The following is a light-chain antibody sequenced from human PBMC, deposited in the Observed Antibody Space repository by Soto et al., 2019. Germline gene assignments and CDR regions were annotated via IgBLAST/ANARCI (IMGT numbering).Light chain of an antibody. Sequence: IVLTRSPGTLSLSPGGRATLSCSASQILSNKYLAWYQQKPGQAPRLLLYDASTRATGIPDRFTGSGSGTDFTLTISRLEPEDFAAYYCHHYGDSPRTFGQGTRLEI. V-gene: IGKV3-20*01. CDR1: QILSNKY. CDR3: HHYGDSPRT. CDR2: DAS. J-gene: IGKJ5*01.